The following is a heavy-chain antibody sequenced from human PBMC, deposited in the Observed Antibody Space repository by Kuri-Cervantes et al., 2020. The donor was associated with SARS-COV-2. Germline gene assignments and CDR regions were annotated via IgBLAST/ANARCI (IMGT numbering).Heavy chain of an antibody. J-gene: IGHJ6*03. CDR3: ARQQLALYYYYYMDV. D-gene: IGHD6-13*01. CDR1: GFTFDDYG. Sequence: GASLKISCAASGFTFDDYGMSWVRQAPGKGLEWVSGINWNGGSTGYADSVKGRFTISRDNAKNSLYLQMNSLRAEDTALYYCARQQLALYYYYYMDVWGKGTTVTVSS. V-gene: IGHV3-20*04. CDR2: INWNGGST.